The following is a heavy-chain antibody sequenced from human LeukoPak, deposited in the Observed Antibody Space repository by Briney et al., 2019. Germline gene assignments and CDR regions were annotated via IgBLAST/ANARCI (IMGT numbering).Heavy chain of an antibody. CDR1: GFTFSDYY. D-gene: IGHD3-16*02. J-gene: IGHJ4*02. CDR2: ISSSGSPI. V-gene: IGHV3-11*04. CDR3: ARGSFLITFGGFIG. Sequence: GGSLRLSCATSGFTFSDYYMSWIRQAPGKGLEWVSYISSSGSPIYYADSVKGRSTISRDNAKNSLFLQMNSLRAEDTAVYYCARGSFLITFGGFIGWGQGTLVTVSS.